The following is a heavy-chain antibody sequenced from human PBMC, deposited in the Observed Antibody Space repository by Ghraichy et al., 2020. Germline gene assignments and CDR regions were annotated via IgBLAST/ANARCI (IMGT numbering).Heavy chain of an antibody. CDR3: AKDLALAVAGTGYYGMDV. V-gene: IGHV3-23*01. J-gene: IGHJ6*02. D-gene: IGHD6-19*01. Sequence: GGSLRLSCEDSGSTFRSYDMRWVRQAPGKGLEWVSTISVSDGSTYYADSVKGRFTISRDNSKNTLYLRMNSLRAEDTAVYHCAKDLALAVAGTGYYGMDVWGQGTTVTVSS. CDR2: ISVSDGST. CDR1: GSTFRSYD.